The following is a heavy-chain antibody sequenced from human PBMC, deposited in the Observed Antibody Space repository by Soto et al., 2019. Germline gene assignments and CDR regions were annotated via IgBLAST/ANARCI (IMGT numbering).Heavy chain of an antibody. CDR1: GGTFSSYT. CDR2: IIPILGIA. Sequence: QVQLVQSGAEVKKPGSSVKVSCKASGGTFSSYTISWVRQAPGQGLEWMGRIIPILGIANYAQKFQGRVTITAEKSTSTAYMELSSLRSEDTAVYYCARAERWLQPFDYWGQGTLVTVSS. D-gene: IGHD5-12*01. V-gene: IGHV1-69*02. CDR3: ARAERWLQPFDY. J-gene: IGHJ4*02.